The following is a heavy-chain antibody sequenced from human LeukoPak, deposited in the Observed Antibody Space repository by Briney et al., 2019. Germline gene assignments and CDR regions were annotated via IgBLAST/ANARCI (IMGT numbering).Heavy chain of an antibody. J-gene: IGHJ6*03. CDR2: INHSGST. V-gene: IGHV4-34*01. CDR3: ARVGCSSSSCNVSYYYHYYYMDV. Sequence: PSETLSLTCAVYGGSFTGYYWTWIRQPPGKGLEWIGEINHSGSTHYNPSLKSRVTISVDTCKNQFSLKVSSVTAADTAVYYCARVGCSSSSCNVSYYYHYYYMDVWGKGTTVTVSS. CDR1: GGSFTGYY. D-gene: IGHD2-2*01.